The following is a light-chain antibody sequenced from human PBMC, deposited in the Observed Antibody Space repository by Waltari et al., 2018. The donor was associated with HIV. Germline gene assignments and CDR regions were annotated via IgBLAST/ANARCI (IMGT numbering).Light chain of an antibody. CDR1: SSDIGAYNY. CDR3: ASHAGSKDV. CDR2: DVS. Sequence: QSALTQPPSASGSPGQSVTISCTGTSSDIGAYNYVSWFQQHPGKAPKLMIFDVSKRPSGFPDRFAGSQSVTPASLTVSGLQAEDEADYYCASHAGSKDVFGGGTKLTVL. V-gene: IGLV2-8*01. J-gene: IGLJ2*01.